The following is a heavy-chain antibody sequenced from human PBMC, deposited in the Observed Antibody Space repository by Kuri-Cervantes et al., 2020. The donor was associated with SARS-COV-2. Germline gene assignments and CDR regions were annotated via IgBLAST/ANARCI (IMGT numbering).Heavy chain of an antibody. CDR1: RYSISSGYY. Sequence: SETLSLTCAVSRYSISSGYYWGWIRQPPGKGLEWIGYISYSGSTNYNPSLKSRVTMSVDTSKNQFSLKLNSVTAADTAVYYCARDRGAFWGMGDYWGQGTLVTVSS. D-gene: IGHD3-10*01. CDR3: ARDRGAFWGMGDY. CDR2: ISYSGST. J-gene: IGHJ4*02. V-gene: IGHV4-28*03.